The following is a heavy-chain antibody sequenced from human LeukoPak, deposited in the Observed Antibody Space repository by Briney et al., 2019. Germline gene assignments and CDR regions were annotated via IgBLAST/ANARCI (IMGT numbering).Heavy chain of an antibody. CDR3: ARGPPGDY. CDR1: RLTFSSYN. CDR2: ISSSSSYI. Sequence: GGSLRLSCAASRLTFSSYNMNWVRQAPGKGLEWVSSISSSSSYIYYADSLKGRFTISRDNAMNSLFLQMNSLRVEDTAVYFCARGPPGDYWGQGTLVTVSS. J-gene: IGHJ4*02. V-gene: IGHV3-21*01.